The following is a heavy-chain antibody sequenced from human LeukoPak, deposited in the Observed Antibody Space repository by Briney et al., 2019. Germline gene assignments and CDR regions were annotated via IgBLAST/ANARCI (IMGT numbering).Heavy chain of an antibody. Sequence: SVKVSCKASGGTFSSYAISWVRQAPGQGLEWMGGIIPIFGTANYAQKFQGRVTITADESTSTAYMELSSLRSEDTAVYYCARDSSPYYYGSGSYYSHFGYWGQGTLVTVSS. V-gene: IGHV1-69*13. CDR3: ARDSSPYYYGSGSYYSHFGY. CDR1: GGTFSSYA. J-gene: IGHJ4*02. CDR2: IIPIFGTA. D-gene: IGHD3-10*01.